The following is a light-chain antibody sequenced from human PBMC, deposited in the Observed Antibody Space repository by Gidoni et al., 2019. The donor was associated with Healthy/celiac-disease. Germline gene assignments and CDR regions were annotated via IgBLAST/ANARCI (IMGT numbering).Light chain of an antibody. V-gene: IGKV1-39*01. CDR1: QSISSY. CDR3: QQSYSTPLT. CDR2: AAS. Sequence: DIQTTQSPSSLSASVGDRVTITCRASQSISSYLNWYQQKPGKAPKLLIYAASSLQSGVPSRSSGSGSGTDFTLTISSLQPEDFATYYCQQSYSTPLTFGGGTKVEIK. J-gene: IGKJ4*01.